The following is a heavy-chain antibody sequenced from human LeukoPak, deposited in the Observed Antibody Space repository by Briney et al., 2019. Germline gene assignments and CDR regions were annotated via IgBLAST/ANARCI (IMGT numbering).Heavy chain of an antibody. V-gene: IGHV1-8*01. CDR3: ARENRIQLWSD. Sequence: ASVKVSCKASGYAFTSYDINWVRQATGQGLEWMGWMNPNSGNTGYAQKFQGRVTMARNTSISTAYMELSSLRSEDTAVYYCARENRIQLWSDWGQGTLVTVSS. CDR1: GYAFTSYD. D-gene: IGHD5-18*01. J-gene: IGHJ4*02. CDR2: MNPNSGNT.